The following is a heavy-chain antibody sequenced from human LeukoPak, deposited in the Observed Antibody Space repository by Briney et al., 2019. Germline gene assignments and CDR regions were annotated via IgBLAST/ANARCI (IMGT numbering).Heavy chain of an antibody. J-gene: IGHJ4*02. Sequence: SVKVSCKASGGTRSYAISWVRQAPGQGLEWMGRIIPLQDIANYAQKFQGRITITADKFTSTAYMELSSMRSEDTAVYYCTRYTAMFDQWGQGTLVTVSS. CDR3: TRYTAMFDQ. CDR1: GGTRSYA. V-gene: IGHV1-69*04. CDR2: IIPLQDIA. D-gene: IGHD5-18*01.